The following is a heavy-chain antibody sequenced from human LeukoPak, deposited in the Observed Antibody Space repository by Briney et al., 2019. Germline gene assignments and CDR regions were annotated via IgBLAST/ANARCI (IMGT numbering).Heavy chain of an antibody. CDR2: IIPIFGTA. CDR3: ARDPHHYYGQVGQPYFDY. CDR1: GGTFSSYA. D-gene: IGHD3-10*01. J-gene: IGHJ4*02. V-gene: IGHV1-69*05. Sequence: SVKVSCKASGGTFSSYAISWVRQAPGQGLEWMGRIIPIFGTANYVQKFQGRVTITTDESTSTAYLELSSLRSEDTAVYYCARDPHHYYGQVGQPYFDYWGQGTLVTVSS.